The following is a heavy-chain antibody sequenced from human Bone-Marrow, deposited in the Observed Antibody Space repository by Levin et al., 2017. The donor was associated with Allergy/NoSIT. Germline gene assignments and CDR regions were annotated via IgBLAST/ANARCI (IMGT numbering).Heavy chain of an antibody. Sequence: SETLSLTCTVSGGSIITEEYFWSWIRQSPGGGLEWIGDVFYTGPASVNPSLKSRLTLSIDTSKNQFSLPLASVTAADTALYYCARNQCGGDCYSGTIFDSWGQGTLVSVSS. J-gene: IGHJ4*02. D-gene: IGHD2-21*02. CDR2: VFYTGPA. CDR3: ARNQCGGDCYSGTIFDS. V-gene: IGHV4-30-4*02. CDR1: GGSIITEEYF.